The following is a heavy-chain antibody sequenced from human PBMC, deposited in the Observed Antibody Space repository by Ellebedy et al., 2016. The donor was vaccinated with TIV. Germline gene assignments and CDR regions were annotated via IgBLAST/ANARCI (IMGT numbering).Heavy chain of an antibody. J-gene: IGHJ4*02. CDR2: IHDDGRTK. D-gene: IGHD3-22*01. V-gene: IGHV3-30*02. CDR3: AKDGAGAFQQKSGFFDF. CDR1: GFSFSSYG. Sequence: GESLKISCAASGFSFSSYGMHWVRQAPGKALEWVAFIHDDGRTKYYADSVQGRFTISRNNSRNTLYLQMNSLRPADTAVFYCAKDGAGAFQQKSGFFDFWGQGTLATVSS.